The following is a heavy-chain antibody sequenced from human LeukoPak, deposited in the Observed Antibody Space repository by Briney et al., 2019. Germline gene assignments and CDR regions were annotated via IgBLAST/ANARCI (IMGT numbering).Heavy chain of an antibody. J-gene: IGHJ5*02. Sequence: PGGSLRLSCAASGFNFSNYDMHWVRQAPGKGLEWAAFIRYDGSDKYYADSVKGRFTISRDNSKNTLYLQMNSLRTEDTAVYYCAKGDTSWGQGTLVTVSS. V-gene: IGHV3-30*02. CDR1: GFNFSNYD. CDR3: AKGDTS. CDR2: IRYDGSDK. D-gene: IGHD2-21*02.